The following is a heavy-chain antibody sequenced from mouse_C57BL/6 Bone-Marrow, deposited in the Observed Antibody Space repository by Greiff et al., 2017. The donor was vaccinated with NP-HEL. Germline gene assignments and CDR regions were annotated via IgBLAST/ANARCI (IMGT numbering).Heavy chain of an antibody. CDR1: GFTFSDYG. CDR2: ISSGSSTI. V-gene: IGHV5-17*01. D-gene: IGHD1-1*01. CDR3: ARQGYYGSPYYFDY. J-gene: IGHJ2*01. Sequence: EVKLVESGGGLVKPGGSLKLSCAASGFTFSDYGMHWVRQAPEKGLEWVAYISSGSSTIYYADTVKGRFTISRDNAKNTLFLQMTSLRSEDTAMYYCARQGYYGSPYYFDYWGQGTTLTVSS.